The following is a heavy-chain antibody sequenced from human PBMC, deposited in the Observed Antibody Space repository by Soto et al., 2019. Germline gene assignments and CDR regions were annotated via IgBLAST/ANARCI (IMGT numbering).Heavy chain of an antibody. J-gene: IGHJ4*02. CDR1: GGSISSSSYY. CDR3: ASYYCSSTSCYYFDY. CDR2: IYYSGST. V-gene: IGHV4-39*01. Sequence: SETLSLTCTVSGGSISSSSYYWGWIRQPPGKGLEWIGSIYYSGSTYYNPSLKSRVTISVDTSKNQFSLKLSSVTAADTAVYYCASYYCSSTSCYYFDYWGQGPLVTVSS. D-gene: IGHD2-2*01.